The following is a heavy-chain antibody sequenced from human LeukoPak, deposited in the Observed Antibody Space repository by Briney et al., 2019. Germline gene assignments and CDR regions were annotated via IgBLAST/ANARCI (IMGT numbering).Heavy chain of an antibody. D-gene: IGHD3-10*01. CDR3: ARADYGSGSPPYWFDP. Sequence: ASVNVSCKASGYTFTSYDINWVRQATGQGLEWMGWMNPNSGNTGYAQKFQGRVTMTRNTSISTAYMELSSLTAEDTAVYYCARADYGSGSPPYWFDPWGQGTLVTVSS. J-gene: IGHJ5*02. CDR2: MNPNSGNT. CDR1: GYTFTSYD. V-gene: IGHV1-8*01.